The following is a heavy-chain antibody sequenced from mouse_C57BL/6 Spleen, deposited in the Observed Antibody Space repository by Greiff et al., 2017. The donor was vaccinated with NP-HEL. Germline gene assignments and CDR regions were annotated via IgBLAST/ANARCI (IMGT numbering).Heavy chain of an antibody. Sequence: DVQLQESGPGLVKPSQSLSLTCSVTGYSITSGYYWNWIRQFPGNKLEWMGYISYDGSNNYNPSLKNRISITRDTSKNQFFLKLNSVTTEDTATYYCAREGIYYDYAWFAYWGQGTLVTVSA. J-gene: IGHJ3*01. V-gene: IGHV3-6*01. CDR1: GYSITSGYY. D-gene: IGHD2-4*01. CDR2: ISYDGSN. CDR3: AREGIYYDYAWFAY.